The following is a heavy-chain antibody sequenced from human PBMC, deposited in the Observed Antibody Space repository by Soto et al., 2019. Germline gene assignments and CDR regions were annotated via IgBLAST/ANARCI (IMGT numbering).Heavy chain of an antibody. D-gene: IGHD5-18*01. Sequence: EVQLLESGGDLVQPGGSLRLSCAASGFTFSSYAMSWVRQAPGKGLEWVSAISGSGGSTYYADSVKGRFTISRDNYKNTMYLQMNSLRAEETAVYYYEKDRVQLWYIDYWGQGTLVTVSS. J-gene: IGHJ4*02. V-gene: IGHV3-23*01. CDR3: EKDRVQLWYIDY. CDR2: ISGSGGST. CDR1: GFTFSSYA.